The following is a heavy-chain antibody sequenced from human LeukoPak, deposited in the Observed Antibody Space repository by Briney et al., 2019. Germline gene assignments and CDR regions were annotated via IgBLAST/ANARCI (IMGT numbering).Heavy chain of an antibody. CDR3: AIGSSRAAGRPFDY. Sequence: GGSLRLSCAASGFTFSSYAMSWVRQAPGNGLEWVSAISGSGGSTYYADSVKGRFTISRDNSKNTLYLQMNSLRAEDTAVYYCAIGSSRAAGRPFDYWGQGTLVTVSS. V-gene: IGHV3-23*01. D-gene: IGHD6-13*01. CDR2: ISGSGGST. J-gene: IGHJ4*02. CDR1: GFTFSSYA.